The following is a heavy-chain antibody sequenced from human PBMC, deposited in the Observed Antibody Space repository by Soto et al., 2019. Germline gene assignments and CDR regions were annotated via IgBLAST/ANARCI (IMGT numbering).Heavy chain of an antibody. D-gene: IGHD5-18*01. CDR3: ARAGSDKALTNDY. V-gene: IGHV3-23*01. J-gene: IGHJ4*02. CDR2: ISASGGST. CDR1: GFTFSTYA. Sequence: GGSLRLSCAASGFTFSTYAMSWVRQAPGKGLEWVSGISASGGSTYYTNSMKGRFTISRDNSKNTLYLQVNSLRAEDTAVYYYARAGSDKALTNDYWGQGTLVTVSS.